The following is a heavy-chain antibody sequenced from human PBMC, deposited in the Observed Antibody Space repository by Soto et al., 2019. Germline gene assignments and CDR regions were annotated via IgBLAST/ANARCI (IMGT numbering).Heavy chain of an antibody. D-gene: IGHD3-22*01. J-gene: IGHJ6*02. V-gene: IGHV4-34*01. CDR2: INHSGST. CDR1: GGSFSGYY. CDR3: ARGRYYYDSSGYYYDYYYYYGMDV. Sequence: TLSLTCAVYGGSFSGYYWSWIRQPPGKGLEWIGEINHSGSTNYNPSLKSRVTISVDTSKNQFSLKLSSVTAADTAVYYCARGRYYYDSSGYYYDYYYYYGMDVWGQGTTVTVSS.